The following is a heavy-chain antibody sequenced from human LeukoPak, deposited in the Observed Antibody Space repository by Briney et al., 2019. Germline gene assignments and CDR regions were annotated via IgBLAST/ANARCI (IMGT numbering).Heavy chain of an antibody. J-gene: IGHJ4*02. Sequence: GGSLRLSCAASGFTFSSYSMNWVRQAPGKGREWVSSISSRSSYIYYADSVKGRFTISRDNAKNSLYLQMNSLRAEDTAVYYCSSLNYYDSSGYYESLTPPDYWGQGTLVTVSS. D-gene: IGHD3-22*01. CDR3: SSLNYYDSSGYYESLTPPDY. CDR2: ISSRSSYI. V-gene: IGHV3-21*01. CDR1: GFTFSSYS.